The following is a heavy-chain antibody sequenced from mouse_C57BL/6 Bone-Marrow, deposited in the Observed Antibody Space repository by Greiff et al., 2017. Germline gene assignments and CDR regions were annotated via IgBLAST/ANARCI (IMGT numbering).Heavy chain of an antibody. V-gene: IGHV2-5*01. Sequence: QVQLQQSGPGLVQPSQSLSITCTVSGFSLTSYGVHWVRQSPGKGLEWLGVIWRGGSTDYNAAFMSRLSITKDNSKSQVFFKMNSLQADDTAIYYCAKNPLLLRGAMDYWGQGTSVTVSS. J-gene: IGHJ4*01. CDR2: IWRGGST. CDR1: GFSLTSYG. CDR3: AKNPLLLRGAMDY. D-gene: IGHD1-1*01.